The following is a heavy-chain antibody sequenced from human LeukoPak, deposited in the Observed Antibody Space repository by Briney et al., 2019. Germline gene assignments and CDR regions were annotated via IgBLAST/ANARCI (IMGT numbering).Heavy chain of an antibody. CDR3: ARGELVGGYYYYMDV. CDR1: GYTFTSYY. V-gene: IGHV1-46*01. D-gene: IGHD3-10*01. J-gene: IGHJ6*03. CDR2: INPSGGST. Sequence: ASVKVSCKASGYTFTSYYMHWVRQAPGQGLEWMGIINPSGGSTSYAQKFQGRVTMTRDTSTSTAYMELSSLRSEDTAVYYCARGELVGGYYYYMDVWGKGTTVTVSS.